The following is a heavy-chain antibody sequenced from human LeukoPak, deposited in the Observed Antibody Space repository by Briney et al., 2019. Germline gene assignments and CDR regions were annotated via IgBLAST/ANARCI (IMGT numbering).Heavy chain of an antibody. J-gene: IGHJ4*02. CDR3: AKSATVTFGGVIVPSDY. D-gene: IGHD3-16*02. CDR1: GFTFNNYA. Sequence: GGSLRLSCTTSGFTFNNYAMSWVRQVPGKGLEWVSGISGSGGSTFYADSVEGRFTISRDNFKNTLYLQMSSLRVGDMAVYYCAKSATVTFGGVIVPSDYWGQGTLVTVSS. V-gene: IGHV3-23*01. CDR2: ISGSGGST.